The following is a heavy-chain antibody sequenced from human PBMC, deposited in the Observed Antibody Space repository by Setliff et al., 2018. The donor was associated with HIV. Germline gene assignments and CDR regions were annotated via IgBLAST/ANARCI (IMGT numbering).Heavy chain of an antibody. D-gene: IGHD1-7*01. CDR1: GGSVTDYF. V-gene: IGHV4-59*02. CDR3: ARGHTWNYYGGDYFDY. J-gene: IGHJ4*02. Sequence: SETLSLTCTVSGGSVTDYFWNWIRQPPGKGLEWIGYIYSSGNTNYNPSLESRVSISLDTSKNQFALRLSSVTATDTAVYYCARGHTWNYYGGDYFDYWGQGSLVTVSS. CDR2: IYSSGNT.